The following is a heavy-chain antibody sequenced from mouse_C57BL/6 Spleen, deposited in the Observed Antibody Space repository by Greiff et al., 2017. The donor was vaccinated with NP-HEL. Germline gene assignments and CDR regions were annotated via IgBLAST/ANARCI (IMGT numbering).Heavy chain of an antibody. CDR2: ISSGSSTI. CDR3: ARRRTSYFDY. V-gene: IGHV5-17*01. CDR1: GFTFSDYG. Sequence: EVHLVESGGGLVKPGGSLKLSCAASGFTFSDYGMHWVRQAPEKGLEWVAYISSGSSTIYYADTVKGRFTISRANAKNTLFLQMTSLRSEDTAMYYCARRRTSYFDYWGQGTTLTVSS. J-gene: IGHJ2*01.